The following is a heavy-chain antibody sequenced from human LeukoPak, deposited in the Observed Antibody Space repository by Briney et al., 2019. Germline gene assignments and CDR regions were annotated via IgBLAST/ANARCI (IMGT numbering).Heavy chain of an antibody. V-gene: IGHV3-30-3*01. D-gene: IGHD3-22*01. Sequence: AGGSLRLSCAASGFSFSNYALHWVRQAPGKGLEWVAVISYDGSNKYYADSMKGRFTISRDNSMDTLFLQMNSLRPEDTAVYYCARDVGSSDYYCYYNWGQGTLVTVSS. J-gene: IGHJ4*02. CDR2: ISYDGSNK. CDR1: GFSFSNYA. CDR3: ARDVGSSDYYCYYN.